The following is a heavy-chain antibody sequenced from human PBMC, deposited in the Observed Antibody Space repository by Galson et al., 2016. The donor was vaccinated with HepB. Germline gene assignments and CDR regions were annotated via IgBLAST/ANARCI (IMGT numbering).Heavy chain of an antibody. J-gene: IGHJ4*02. CDR2: VYWDDDK. CDR1: GFSLSTSGVG. V-gene: IGHV2-5*02. CDR3: AHSSFGSGSNDY. Sequence: PALVKPTQTLTLTCTFSGFSLSTSGVGVGWVRQPPGKALEWLAFVYWDDDKRYSPSLESRLTITKDTSKDQVVLTMTNMDPVDTATYYCAHSSFGSGSNDYWGQGTLVTVTS. D-gene: IGHD3-10*01.